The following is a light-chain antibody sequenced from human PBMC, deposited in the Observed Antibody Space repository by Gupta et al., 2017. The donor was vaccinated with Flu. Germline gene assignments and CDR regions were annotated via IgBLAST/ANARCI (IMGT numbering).Light chain of an antibody. CDR3: QQYNNWPPRST. CDR1: QSVSSN. V-gene: IGKV3-15*01. J-gene: IGKJ2*02. CDR2: GAS. Sequence: TLSVSPGERATLPCRASQSVSSNLAWYQQKPGQAPRLLIYGASTRATGIPARFSGSGSGTEFTLTISSLQSEDFAVYYCQQYNNWPPRSTFGQGTKLEIK.